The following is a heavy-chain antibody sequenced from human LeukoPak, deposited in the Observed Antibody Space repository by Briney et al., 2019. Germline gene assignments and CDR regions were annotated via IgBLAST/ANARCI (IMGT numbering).Heavy chain of an antibody. CDR1: GFTFSSYG. Sequence: QSGGSLRLSCAASGFTFSSYGMHWVRQAPGKGLEWVAFIRYDGSNKYYAGSVKGRFTISRDDAKNSLYLQMNSLRAEDTAVYYCARGGANNWFDPWGQGTLVTVSS. J-gene: IGHJ5*02. CDR3: ARGGANNWFDP. V-gene: IGHV3-30*02. CDR2: IRYDGSNK. D-gene: IGHD1-26*01.